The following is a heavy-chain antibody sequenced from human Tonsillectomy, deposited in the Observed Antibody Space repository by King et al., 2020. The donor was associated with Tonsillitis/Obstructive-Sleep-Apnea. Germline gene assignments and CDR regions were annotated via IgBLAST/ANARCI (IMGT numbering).Heavy chain of an antibody. CDR3: ATEPIVLVPSDYFFDY. D-gene: IGHD2-8*02. Sequence: VQLVESGGDLVKPGGSLRLSCAASGYIFSNAWMSWVRQAPGKGLEWVGRIKSKIYGGTADYSAPVKGRFTISRDDSRNTLYLQMNSLKTEDTAVYFCATEPIVLVPSDYFFDYWGQGTLVTVSS. CDR2: IKSKIYGGTA. V-gene: IGHV3-15*01. CDR1: GYIFSNAW. J-gene: IGHJ4*02.